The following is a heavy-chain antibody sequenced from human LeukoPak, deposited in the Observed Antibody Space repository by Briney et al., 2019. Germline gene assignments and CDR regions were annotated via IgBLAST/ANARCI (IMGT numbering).Heavy chain of an antibody. Sequence: GGSLRLSCAASGFTFSSYGLQWVRQAPGKGLEWVAIISYDGRDKFYEDSVKGRFTISRDNSKNTLYLQMNSLRAEDTAVYYCAKGPKRYNILTGYFVIETAFDIWGQGTMVTVSS. J-gene: IGHJ3*02. CDR2: ISYDGRDK. V-gene: IGHV3-30*18. D-gene: IGHD3-9*01. CDR3: AKGPKRYNILTGYFVIETAFDI. CDR1: GFTFSSYG.